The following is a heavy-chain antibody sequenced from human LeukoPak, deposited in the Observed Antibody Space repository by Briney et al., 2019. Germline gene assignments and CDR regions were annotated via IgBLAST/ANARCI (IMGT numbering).Heavy chain of an antibody. CDR2: ISGSGAGT. Sequence: GGSLRLSCAASGFTFRTYAMSWVRQAPGKGLEWVSLISGSGAGTYYAESVRGRFTISRDNSKNTLYVQMNSLRAEDTAVYYCAKDRYGATVTTTGSYDYWGQGTLVTVSS. CDR3: AKDRYGATVTTTGSYDY. J-gene: IGHJ4*02. CDR1: GFTFRTYA. V-gene: IGHV3-23*01. D-gene: IGHD4-17*01.